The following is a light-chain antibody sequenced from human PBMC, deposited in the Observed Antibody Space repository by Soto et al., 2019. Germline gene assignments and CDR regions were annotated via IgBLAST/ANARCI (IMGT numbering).Light chain of an antibody. CDR3: QQYSNLIT. J-gene: IGKJ5*01. V-gene: IGKV1-33*01. CDR1: QDVSNY. Sequence: DIPMTQSPAPLSASPGDRVTLSCQASQDVSNYLNWYQQKLGKAPKLLIYDASNLETGVPSRFSGSGSGTYFTFTISSLQPEDFATYYCQQYSNLITFGQGTRLEIK. CDR2: DAS.